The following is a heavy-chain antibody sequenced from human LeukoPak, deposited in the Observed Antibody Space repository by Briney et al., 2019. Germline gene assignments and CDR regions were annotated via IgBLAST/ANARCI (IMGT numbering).Heavy chain of an antibody. Sequence: PSETLSLTCSVSGDSISSSNYYWDWIRQPPGKGLEWIGSIHYSGSTNYNPSLKSRVTISVDTSKNQFSLKLSSVTAADTAVYYCARARYSYGFPLYYYYGMDVWGQGTTVTVSS. J-gene: IGHJ6*02. CDR1: GDSISSSNYY. D-gene: IGHD5-18*01. V-gene: IGHV4-39*07. CDR3: ARARYSYGFPLYYYYGMDV. CDR2: IHYSGST.